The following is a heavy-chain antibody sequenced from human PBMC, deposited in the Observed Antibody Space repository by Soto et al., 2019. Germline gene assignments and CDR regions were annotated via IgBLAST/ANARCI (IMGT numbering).Heavy chain of an antibody. Sequence: QVHLVQSGAEVKKPGASVKVSCKGSGYAFTTYGITWVRQAPGQGLEWMGWISAHNGNTNYAQKLQGRVTVTSDTSTSTAYMELRSLRSDDTDMYYCARGRYGDYWGQGALVTVSS. V-gene: IGHV1-18*01. J-gene: IGHJ4*02. D-gene: IGHD1-1*01. CDR1: GYAFTTYG. CDR2: ISAHNGNT. CDR3: ARGRYGDY.